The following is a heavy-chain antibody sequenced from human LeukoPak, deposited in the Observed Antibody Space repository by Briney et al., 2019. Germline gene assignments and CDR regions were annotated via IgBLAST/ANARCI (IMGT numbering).Heavy chain of an antibody. Sequence: SETLSLTCAVSGGSISSSNWWSWVRQPPGKGLEWIGEIYHSGSTNYNPSLKSRVTISVDKSKNQFSLRLSSVTAADTAVYYCARASLLIYGSGSYYDYWSQGTLVTVSS. CDR1: GGSISSSNW. V-gene: IGHV4-4*02. CDR3: ARASLLIYGSGSYYDY. J-gene: IGHJ4*02. CDR2: IYHSGST. D-gene: IGHD3-10*01.